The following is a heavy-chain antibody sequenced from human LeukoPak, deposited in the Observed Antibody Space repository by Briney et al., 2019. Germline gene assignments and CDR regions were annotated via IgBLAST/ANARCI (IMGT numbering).Heavy chain of an antibody. CDR3: ARGHSSSWYGDAFDI. V-gene: IGHV4-34*01. D-gene: IGHD6-13*01. Sequence: SETLSLTCAVYGGSFSDYSWSWIRQPPGKGLEWIGEINPSGGTNHNPSLMSRVSMSVDTSKNQISLRVSSVTAADTAVYYCARGHSSSWYGDAFDIWGQGTMVTVSS. CDR1: GGSFSDYS. CDR2: INPSGGT. J-gene: IGHJ3*02.